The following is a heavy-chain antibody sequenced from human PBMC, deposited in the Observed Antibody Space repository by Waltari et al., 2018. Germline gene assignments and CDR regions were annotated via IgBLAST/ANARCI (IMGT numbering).Heavy chain of an antibody. CDR1: GFTFSSSA. V-gene: IGHV3-23*01. CDR3: AKDHTMVQGVTYFDY. CDR2: ISGSGGST. Sequence: EVQLLESGGGLVQPGGSLRLSCAASGFTFSSSAMSWVRQPPGKGLEWVSAISGSGGSTYYADSVKGRFTISRDNSKNTLYLQMNSLRAEDTAVYYCAKDHTMVQGVTYFDYWGQGTLVTVSS. J-gene: IGHJ4*02. D-gene: IGHD3-10*01.